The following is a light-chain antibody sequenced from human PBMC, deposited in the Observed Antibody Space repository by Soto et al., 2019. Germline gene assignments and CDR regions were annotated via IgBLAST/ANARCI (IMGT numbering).Light chain of an antibody. Sequence: AIQMTQSPSSLSASVGDRVTITCRASQGIRNDLGWYQQKPGKAPKLLIYAASSLQSGVPSRLGGGGSGTDFTLPISTRQPEDFAIYSCLKDYNYPLTCGGGTKVNIK. J-gene: IGKJ4*01. V-gene: IGKV1-6*01. CDR3: LKDYNYPLT. CDR2: AAS. CDR1: QGIRND.